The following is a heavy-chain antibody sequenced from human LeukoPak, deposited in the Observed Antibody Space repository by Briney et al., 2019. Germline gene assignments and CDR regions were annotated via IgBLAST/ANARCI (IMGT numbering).Heavy chain of an antibody. CDR3: AKRPSESCANGGCYFDS. Sequence: GRSLRLSCAASGFTFSSYGMHWVRQAPGKGLEWVAVIWYDGSNKYYADSVKGRFTISRDNSKNTLYLQMNSLRAEDTAVYYCAKRPSESCANGGCYFDSWGQGTLVTVSP. V-gene: IGHV3-33*06. D-gene: IGHD2-8*01. J-gene: IGHJ4*02. CDR2: IWYDGSNK. CDR1: GFTFSSYG.